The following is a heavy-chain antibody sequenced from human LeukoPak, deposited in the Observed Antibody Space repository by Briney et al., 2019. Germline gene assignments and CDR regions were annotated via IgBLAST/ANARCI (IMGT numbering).Heavy chain of an antibody. CDR1: GFTVSSNY. J-gene: IGHJ3*02. CDR3: AREYGSGSYYHHDAFDI. Sequence: PGGSLRLSCAASGFTVSSNYMSWVRQAPGKGLEWVSVIYSGDNTYYADSVKGRFTISRDNSKNTLYLQMNSLRAEDTAVYYCAREYGSGSYYHHDAFDIWGQGTMVTVSS. D-gene: IGHD3-10*01. CDR2: IYSGDNT. V-gene: IGHV3-53*01.